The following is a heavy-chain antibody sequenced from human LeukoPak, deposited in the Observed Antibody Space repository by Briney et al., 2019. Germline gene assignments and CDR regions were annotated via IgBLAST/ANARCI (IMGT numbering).Heavy chain of an antibody. CDR2: IIPILGIA. CDR3: ARDLWDIVVVPAAEI. D-gene: IGHD2-2*01. Sequence: SVKVSCKASGGTFSSYTISWVRQAPGQGLEWTGRIIPILGIANYAQKFQGRVTITADKSTSTAYMELSSLRSEDTAVYYCARDLWDIVVVPAAEIWGQGTMVTVSS. V-gene: IGHV1-69*04. CDR1: GGTFSSYT. J-gene: IGHJ3*02.